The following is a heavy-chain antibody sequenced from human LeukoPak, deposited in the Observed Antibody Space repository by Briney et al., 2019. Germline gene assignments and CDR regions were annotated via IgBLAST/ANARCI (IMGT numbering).Heavy chain of an antibody. Sequence: SVKVSCKASGGTFSSYAISWVRQAPGQGLEWMGRIIPILGIANYAQKFQGRVTITADKSTSTAYMELSSLRSEDTAVYYCARLSDCSSTSCYYYHGMDVWGQGTTVTVSS. J-gene: IGHJ6*02. CDR2: IIPILGIA. D-gene: IGHD2-2*01. CDR1: GGTFSSYA. CDR3: ARLSDCSSTSCYYYHGMDV. V-gene: IGHV1-69*04.